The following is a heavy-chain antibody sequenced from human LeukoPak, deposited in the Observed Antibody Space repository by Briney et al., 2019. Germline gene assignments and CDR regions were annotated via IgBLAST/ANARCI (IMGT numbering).Heavy chain of an antibody. CDR3: ARGRGDILTGYYIDY. CDR2: INPNSGGT. CDR1: GYTFTSYG. V-gene: IGHV1-2*02. Sequence: ASVKVSCKASGYTFTSYGISWVRQAPGQGLEWMGWINPNSGGTNYAQKFQGRVTMTRDTSISTAYMELSRLRSDDTAVYYCARGRGDILTGYYIDYWGQGTLVTVSS. J-gene: IGHJ4*02. D-gene: IGHD3-9*01.